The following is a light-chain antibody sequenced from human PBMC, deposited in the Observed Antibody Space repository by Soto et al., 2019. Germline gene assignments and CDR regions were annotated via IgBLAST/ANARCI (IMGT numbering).Light chain of an antibody. J-gene: IGKJ4*02. Sequence: EIVLTQSPATLSLSPGERDTLSCRSSQSVSSYFAWYQQKPGQAPRLLIYDASNRATGIPARFSGSGSGTDFTLTISSLEPEDFAVYYCQQRSNLPLTFGGGTKVEIK. V-gene: IGKV3-11*01. CDR1: QSVSSY. CDR2: DAS. CDR3: QQRSNLPLT.